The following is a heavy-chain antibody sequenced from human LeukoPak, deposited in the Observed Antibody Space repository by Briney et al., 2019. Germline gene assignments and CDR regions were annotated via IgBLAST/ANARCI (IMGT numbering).Heavy chain of an antibody. CDR3: ARDSYYDFWSGPLGMDV. V-gene: IGHV4-30-4*01. D-gene: IGHD3-3*01. CDR1: GGSISSGDYY. CDR2: IYYSGST. J-gene: IGHJ6*02. Sequence: SETLSLTCTVSGGSISSGDYYWSWIRQPPGKGLEWIGYIYYSGSTNYNPSLKSRVTISVDTSKNQFSLKLSSVTAADTAVYYCARDSYYDFWSGPLGMDVWGQGTTVTVSS.